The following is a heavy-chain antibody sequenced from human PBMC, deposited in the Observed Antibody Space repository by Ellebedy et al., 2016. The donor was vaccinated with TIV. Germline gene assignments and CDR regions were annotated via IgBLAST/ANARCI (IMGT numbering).Heavy chain of an antibody. Sequence: GGSLRLSXAASGFTFDDYAMHWVRQAPGKGLEWVSGISWNSGSIGYADSVKGRFTISRDNAKNSLYLQMNSLRPEDTALYYCAKEISGDYYSGLEYWGQGTLVTVSS. CDR3: AKEISGDYYSGLEY. CDR1: GFTFDDYA. D-gene: IGHD3-10*01. CDR2: ISWNSGSI. J-gene: IGHJ4*02. V-gene: IGHV3-9*01.